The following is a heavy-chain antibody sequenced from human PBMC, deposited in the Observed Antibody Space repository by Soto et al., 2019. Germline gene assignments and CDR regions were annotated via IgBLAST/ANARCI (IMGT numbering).Heavy chain of an antibody. D-gene: IGHD3-10*01. V-gene: IGHV3-30-3*01. CDR3: ARAIGSGSSQP. CDR2: ISYDGSNK. Sequence: PGGSLRLSCAASGFTFSSYAMHWVRQAPGKGLEWVAVISYDGSNKYYADSVKGRFTISRDNSKNTLYLQMNSLRAEDTAVYYCARAIGSGSSQPWGQGTLVTVSS. J-gene: IGHJ5*02. CDR1: GFTFSSYA.